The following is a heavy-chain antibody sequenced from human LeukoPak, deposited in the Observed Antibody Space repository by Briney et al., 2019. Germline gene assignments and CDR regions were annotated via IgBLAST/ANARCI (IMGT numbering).Heavy chain of an antibody. J-gene: IGHJ4*02. CDR2: INPNNGGT. CDR3: ARAYPLHCSSTSCLFDY. CDR1: GYTFTDYY. Sequence: GASVKVSCKASGYTFTDYYMHWVRQAPGQGLEWMGWINPNNGGTYSTQKFQGWVTMTKDTSISTAYMELSRLTSDDTAVYYCARAYPLHCSSTSCLFDYWGQGSLVTVSS. V-gene: IGHV1-2*04. D-gene: IGHD2-2*01.